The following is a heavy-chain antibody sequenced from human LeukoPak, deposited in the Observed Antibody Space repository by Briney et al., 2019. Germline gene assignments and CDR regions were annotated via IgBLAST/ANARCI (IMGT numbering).Heavy chain of an antibody. CDR3: AKDRAIVVVTDAFDI. Sequence: GGSLRLSCAASGFTFNSHAMRWVRQAPGKGLEWVSAISGSGGSTYYADCVEGRFTISRDNSKNTLYLQMNSLRAEDTAVYYCAKDRAIVVVTDAFDIWGQGTMVTVSS. D-gene: IGHD2-21*02. CDR1: GFTFNSHA. J-gene: IGHJ3*02. V-gene: IGHV3-23*01. CDR2: ISGSGGST.